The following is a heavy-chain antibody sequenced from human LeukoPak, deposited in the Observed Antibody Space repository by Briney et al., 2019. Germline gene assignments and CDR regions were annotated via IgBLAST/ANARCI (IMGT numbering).Heavy chain of an antibody. CDR3: ARESDPIGYCSGGSCAYFQH. CDR2: INHSGST. CDR1: GGSFSGYY. Sequence: SETLSLTCAVYGGSFSGYYWSWIRQPPGKGLEWIGEINHSGSTNYNPSLKSRVAISVDTSKNQFSLKLSSVTAADTAVYYCARESDPIGYCSGGSCAYFQHWGQGTLVTVSS. J-gene: IGHJ1*01. D-gene: IGHD2-15*01. V-gene: IGHV4-34*01.